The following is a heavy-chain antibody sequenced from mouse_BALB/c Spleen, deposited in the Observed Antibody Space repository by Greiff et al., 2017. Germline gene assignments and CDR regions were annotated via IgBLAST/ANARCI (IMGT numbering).Heavy chain of an antibody. J-gene: IGHJ3*01. CDR1: GFTFNTYA. CDR3: VRRAYDYDGFAY. D-gene: IGHD2-4*01. V-gene: IGHV10-1*02. CDR2: IRSKSNNYAT. Sequence: EVQLVESGGGLVQPKGSLKLSCAASGFTFNTYAMNWVRQAPGKGLEWVARIRSKSNNYATYYADSVKDRFTISRDDSQSMLYLQMNNLKTEDTAMYYCVRRAYDYDGFAYWGQGTLVTVSA.